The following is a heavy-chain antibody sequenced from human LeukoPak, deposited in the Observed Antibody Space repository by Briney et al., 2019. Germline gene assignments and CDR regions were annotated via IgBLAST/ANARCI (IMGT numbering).Heavy chain of an antibody. Sequence: GSSVKVSCEASGGTFSSYAIRWVRQTPGQGLECVGMGIPIFGIANYAQKLQGRVTITADKSTSTAYMELSSLRSEDTAVYYCARVGVYYDSSGYQRWFDPWGQGTLVTVSS. V-gene: IGHV1-69*04. J-gene: IGHJ5*02. D-gene: IGHD3-22*01. CDR2: GIPIFGIA. CDR1: GGTFSSYA. CDR3: ARVGVYYDSSGYQRWFDP.